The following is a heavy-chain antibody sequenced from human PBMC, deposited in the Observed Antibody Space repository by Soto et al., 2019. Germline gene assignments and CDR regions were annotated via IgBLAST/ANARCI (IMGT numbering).Heavy chain of an antibody. Sequence: SWVRQAPGKGLEWVSAISGSGGSTYYADSVKGRFTISRDNSKNTLYLQMNSLRAEDTAVYYCATAARPNYYYGMDVWGQGTTVTVSS. CDR3: ATAARPNYYYGMDV. D-gene: IGHD6-6*01. CDR2: ISGSGGST. V-gene: IGHV3-23*01. J-gene: IGHJ6*02.